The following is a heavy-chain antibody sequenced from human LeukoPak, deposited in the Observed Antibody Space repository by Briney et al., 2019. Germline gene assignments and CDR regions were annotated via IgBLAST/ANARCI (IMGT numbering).Heavy chain of an antibody. J-gene: IGHJ4*02. Sequence: PGGSLRLSCAGSGITFSSYWMHWVRQSPGKGLVWVSRINNDGSYTSYADSVKGRFTISRDNAKNTLYLQMNSLRAEDTAVYYCARINNWGQGTLVTVSS. CDR3: ARINN. CDR2: INNDGSYT. CDR1: GITFSSYW. V-gene: IGHV3-74*01.